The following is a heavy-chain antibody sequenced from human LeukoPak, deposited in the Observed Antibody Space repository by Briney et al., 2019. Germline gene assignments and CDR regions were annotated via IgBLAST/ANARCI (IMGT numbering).Heavy chain of an antibody. D-gene: IGHD3-22*01. Sequence: GASVKVSCKASRYTFTSYGIRWVRQAPRQGLEWMGWISAYNGNTNYAQKLQGRVTMTTDTSTSTAYMELRSLRSDDTAVYYCARVPITMTYYYYMDVWGKGTTVTVSS. V-gene: IGHV1-18*01. CDR1: RYTFTSYG. CDR3: ARVPITMTYYYYMDV. J-gene: IGHJ6*03. CDR2: ISAYNGNT.